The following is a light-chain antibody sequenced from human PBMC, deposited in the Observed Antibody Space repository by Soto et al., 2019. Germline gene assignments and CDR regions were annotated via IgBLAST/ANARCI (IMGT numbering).Light chain of an antibody. CDR1: QSVKRY. Sequence: EIVLTQSPATLSLSPGEWATLSCRASQSVKRYLAWYQQKPGQPPRLLIYDASNRATGIPARFSGSGSGTDFTLTISSLEPDDFAFYYCQQRSSWPLTFGGGTKEEIK. CDR2: DAS. J-gene: IGKJ4*01. CDR3: QQRSSWPLT. V-gene: IGKV3-11*01.